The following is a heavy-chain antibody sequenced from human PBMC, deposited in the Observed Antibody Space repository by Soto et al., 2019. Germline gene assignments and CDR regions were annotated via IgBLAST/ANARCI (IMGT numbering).Heavy chain of an antibody. CDR1: GFTFSSYS. CDR2: ISSSSSYI. V-gene: IGHV3-21*01. Sequence: GGSLRLSCAASGFTFSSYSMNWVRQAPGKGLEWVSSISSSSSYIYYADSVKGRFTISRDNAKNSLYLQMNSLRAEDTAVYYCAGDPQIYGPPYWGQGTLVTVSS. J-gene: IGHJ4*02. CDR3: AGDPQIYGPPY. D-gene: IGHD4-17*01.